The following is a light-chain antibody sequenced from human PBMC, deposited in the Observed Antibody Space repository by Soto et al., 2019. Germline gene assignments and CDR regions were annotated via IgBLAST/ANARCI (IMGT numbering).Light chain of an antibody. J-gene: IGKJ1*01. CDR2: GAS. CDR1: QSVSSN. CDR3: QQYNNWPPWT. Sequence: EIVMTQSPATLSVSPGERATLSCRASQSVSSNLAWYQQKPGQAPRLLIYGASTRATGIPARFSGSGSGTEFTLTISGLQSADFAVYYCQQYNNWPPWTFGQGTKVEIK. V-gene: IGKV3-15*01.